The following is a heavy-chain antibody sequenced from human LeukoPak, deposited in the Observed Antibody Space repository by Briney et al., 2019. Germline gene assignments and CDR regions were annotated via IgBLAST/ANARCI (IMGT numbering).Heavy chain of an antibody. V-gene: IGHV1-69*04. CDR2: IIPILGIA. Sequence: GASVKVSCKASVGTFSSYAISWVRQAPGQGLEWMGRIIPILGIANYAQKFQGRVTITADKSTSTAYMELSSLRSEDTAVYYCARGYYDILTGYYNWFDPWGQGTLVTVSS. D-gene: IGHD3-9*01. J-gene: IGHJ5*02. CDR1: VGTFSSYA. CDR3: ARGYYDILTGYYNWFDP.